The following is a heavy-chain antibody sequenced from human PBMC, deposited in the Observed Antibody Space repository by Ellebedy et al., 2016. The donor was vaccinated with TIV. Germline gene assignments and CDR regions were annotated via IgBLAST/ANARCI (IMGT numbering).Heavy chain of an antibody. CDR3: AREAGDFWSGYYYFYD. V-gene: IGHV1-69*04. CDR2: IIPILGIA. CDR1: GGTFSSYA. Sequence: AASVKVSCKASGGTFSSYAISWVRQAPGQGLEWMGRIIPILGIANYAQKFQGRVTITADKSASTAYMELSSLRSEDTAVYYCAREAGDFWSGYYYFYDWGQGTLVTVSS. D-gene: IGHD3-3*01. J-gene: IGHJ4*02.